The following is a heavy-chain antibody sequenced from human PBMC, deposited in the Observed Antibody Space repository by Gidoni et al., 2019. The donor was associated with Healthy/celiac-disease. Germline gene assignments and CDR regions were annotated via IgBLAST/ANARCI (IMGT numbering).Heavy chain of an antibody. CDR2: IIPIFGIA. V-gene: IGHV1-69*17. CDR3: AREGCSGGSCYSYY. Sequence: QVQLVQSGAEVKKPGSSVKVSCTASGGTFSSYAISWVRQAPGQGLEWMGGIIPIFGIANYAQKFQGRVTITADKSTSTAYMELSSLRSEDTAVYYCAREGCSGGSCYSYYWGQGTLVTVSS. J-gene: IGHJ4*02. CDR1: GGTFSSYA. D-gene: IGHD2-15*01.